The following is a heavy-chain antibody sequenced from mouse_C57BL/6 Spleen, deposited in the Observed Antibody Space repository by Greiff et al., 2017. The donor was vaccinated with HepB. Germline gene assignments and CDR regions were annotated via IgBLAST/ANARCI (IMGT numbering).Heavy chain of an antibody. CDR1: GYTFTSYW. CDR2: IYPGSGST. Sequence: VQLQQSGAELVKPGASVKMSCKASGYTFTSYWITWVKQRPGQGLEWIGDIYPGSGSTNYNEKFKSKATLTVDTSSSTAYMQLSSLTSEDSAVYYCAREKAYYSNSFDYWGQGTTLTVSS. V-gene: IGHV1-55*01. J-gene: IGHJ2*01. CDR3: AREKAYYSNSFDY. D-gene: IGHD2-5*01.